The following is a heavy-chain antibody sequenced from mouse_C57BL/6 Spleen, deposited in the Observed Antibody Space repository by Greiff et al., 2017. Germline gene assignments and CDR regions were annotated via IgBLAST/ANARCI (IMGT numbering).Heavy chain of an antibody. Sequence: EVKLVESGGDLVKPGGSLKLSCAASGFTFSSYGMSWVRQTPDKRLEWVATISSGGSYTYYPDSVKGRFTISRDNAKNTLYLQMSSLKSEDTAMYYCARWGDDYSWFAYWGQGTLVTVSA. CDR2: ISSGGSYT. J-gene: IGHJ3*01. CDR3: ARWGDDYSWFAY. CDR1: GFTFSSYG. V-gene: IGHV5-6*01. D-gene: IGHD2-3*01.